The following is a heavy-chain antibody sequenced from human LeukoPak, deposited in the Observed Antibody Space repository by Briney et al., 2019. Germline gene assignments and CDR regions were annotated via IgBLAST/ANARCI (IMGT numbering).Heavy chain of an antibody. CDR3: ASLAVAGTDAFDI. CDR2: IIPIFGTA. J-gene: IGHJ3*02. D-gene: IGHD6-19*01. V-gene: IGHV1-69*13. CDR1: GYTFTSYD. Sequence: ASVKVSCKASGYTFTSYDISWVRQAPGQGLEWMGGIIPIFGTANYAQKFQGRVTITADESTSTAYMELSSLRSEDTAVYYCASLAVAGTDAFDIWGQGTMVTVSS.